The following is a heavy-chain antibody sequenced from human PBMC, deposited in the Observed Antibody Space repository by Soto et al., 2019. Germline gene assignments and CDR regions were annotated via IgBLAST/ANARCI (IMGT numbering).Heavy chain of an antibody. Sequence: GGSLRLSCAASGFTFSSYAMSWVRQAPGKGLEWGSAISGSGGSTYYADSVKGRVTISRDKSKNTLYLQMSSLRAEDTAVYYCAKRWCSSPHYYYYGMDVWGQGTTVTVSS. CDR3: AKRWCSSPHYYYYGMDV. CDR1: GFTFSSYA. CDR2: ISGSGGST. J-gene: IGHJ6*02. D-gene: IGHD6-6*01. V-gene: IGHV3-23*01.